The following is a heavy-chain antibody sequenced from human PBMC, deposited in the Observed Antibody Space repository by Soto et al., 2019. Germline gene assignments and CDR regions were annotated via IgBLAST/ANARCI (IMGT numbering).Heavy chain of an antibody. CDR2: INHSGST. V-gene: IGHV4-34*01. Sequence: QVQLQQWGAGLLKPSETLSLTCAVYGGSFSGYYWSWIRQPPGKGLEWIGEINHSGSTNYNPSLKSRVTISVDTSKNQLSRKLSSVTAADTAVYYCSRGRRTAVTIDYWGQGTLVTVSS. D-gene: IGHD4-17*01. CDR3: SRGRRTAVTIDY. J-gene: IGHJ4*02. CDR1: GGSFSGYY.